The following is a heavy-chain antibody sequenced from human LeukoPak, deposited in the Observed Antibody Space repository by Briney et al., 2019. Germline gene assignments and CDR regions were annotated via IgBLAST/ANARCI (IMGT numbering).Heavy chain of an antibody. D-gene: IGHD1-1*01. Sequence: GGSLRLSCAASGFTFSSYSMNWVRQAPGKGLEWVSSVSSSSSYIYYADSVKGRFTISRDNAKNSLYLQMNSLRAEDTAVYYCARGTTGTRAFDIWGQGTMVTVSS. CDR3: ARGTTGTRAFDI. V-gene: IGHV3-21*01. CDR1: GFTFSSYS. CDR2: VSSSSSYI. J-gene: IGHJ3*02.